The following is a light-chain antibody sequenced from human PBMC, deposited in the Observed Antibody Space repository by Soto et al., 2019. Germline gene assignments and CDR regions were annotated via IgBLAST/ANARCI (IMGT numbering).Light chain of an antibody. Sequence: QSALTQPASVSGSPGQSITISCTGTSSDVGAYDFVSWYQHSPGKAPKLVTFDVTHRPPGISDRFSGSKSGNTASLTVSGLQAEGEGDYYCCSYVRSSSSWVFGGGTQLTVL. CDR2: DVT. V-gene: IGLV2-14*01. J-gene: IGLJ3*02. CDR3: CSYVRSSSSWV. CDR1: SSDVGAYDF.